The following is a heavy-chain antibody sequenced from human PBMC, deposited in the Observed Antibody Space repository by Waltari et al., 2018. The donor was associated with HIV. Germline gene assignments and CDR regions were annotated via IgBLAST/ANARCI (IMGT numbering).Heavy chain of an antibody. Sequence: QVQLVQSGAEVKKPGASVKVSCKASGYNFTAYSMHWVRQAPGHGLEWMGWFNPNTGGTNYAQKFQGRVTMTSDTSISTAYMELTGLGSDDTAIYFCARPVLGATYYVDYWGQGTLISVSS. CDR3: ARPVLGATYYVDY. CDR1: GYNFTAYS. V-gene: IGHV1-2*02. CDR2: FNPNTGGT. D-gene: IGHD1-26*01. J-gene: IGHJ4*02.